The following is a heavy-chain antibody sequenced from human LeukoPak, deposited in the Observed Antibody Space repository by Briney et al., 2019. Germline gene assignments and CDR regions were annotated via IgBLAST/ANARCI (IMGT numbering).Heavy chain of an antibody. CDR2: INPNSGGT. CDR1: GYTFTGYY. J-gene: IGHJ4*02. Sequence: ASVKVSCKASGYTFTGYYMHWVRQAPGQGLEWMGWINPNSGGTNYAQKFQGRVTMTRDTSISTAYMELSRLRSDDTAVYYCARLQFWSGYYSYFDYWGQGTLVTVSS. CDR3: ARLQFWSGYYSYFDY. V-gene: IGHV1-2*02. D-gene: IGHD3-3*01.